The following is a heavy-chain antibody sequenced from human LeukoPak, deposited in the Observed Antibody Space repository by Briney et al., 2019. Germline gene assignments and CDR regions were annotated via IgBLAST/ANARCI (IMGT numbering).Heavy chain of an antibody. V-gene: IGHV4-38-2*01. CDR1: GYSISSGYY. Sequence: SETLSLTCVVSGYSISSGYYWGWIRQPPEKGLEWMGSISQGGSGSAYYNPSLKTRVTLSVDTSENHFSLTMRSVTAADTAIYYCARVIAAAGSRYFQQWGQGTLVTVSS. CDR3: ARVIAAAGSRYFQQ. D-gene: IGHD6-13*01. J-gene: IGHJ1*01. CDR2: ISQGGSGSA.